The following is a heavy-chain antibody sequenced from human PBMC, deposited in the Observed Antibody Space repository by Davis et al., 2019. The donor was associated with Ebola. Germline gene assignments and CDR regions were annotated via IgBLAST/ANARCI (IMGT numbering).Heavy chain of an antibody. CDR1: GFTFSSYA. CDR2: ISSSSSYI. V-gene: IGHV3-21*01. J-gene: IGHJ6*03. Sequence: PGGSLRLSCAASGFTFSSYAMSWVRRAPGKGLEWVSSISSSSSYIYYADSVKGRFTISRDNAKNSLYLQMNSLRAEDTAVYYCARDLAPPGEVPGYYMDVWGKGTTVTVSS. CDR3: ARDLAPPGEVPGYYMDV. D-gene: IGHD2-2*01.